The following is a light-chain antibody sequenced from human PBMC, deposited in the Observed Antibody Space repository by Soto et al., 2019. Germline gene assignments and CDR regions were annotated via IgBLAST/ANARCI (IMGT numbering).Light chain of an antibody. CDR3: QPLNAYPLT. CDR2: GAS. V-gene: IGKV1-5*01. J-gene: IGKJ5*01. CDR1: QTISSW. Sequence: DRRITQTSSALYGAVGGRVTITCRASQTISSWLAWYQQKPVRAPKLLIYGASTLQSGVPARFSGSGSGTDFTLTLSNLQPEDFATYYCQPLNAYPLTFGQGTRLEIK.